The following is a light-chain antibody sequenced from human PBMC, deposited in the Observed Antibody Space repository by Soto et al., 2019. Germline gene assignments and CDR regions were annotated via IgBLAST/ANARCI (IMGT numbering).Light chain of an antibody. J-gene: IGLJ2*01. Sequence: QPVLTQPPSASGTPGQRVTISCSGSSSNIGGNTVNWYQQLPGTAPKLLIYNNNQRPSGVPDRFSGSKSGTSASLAISGLQSEDEADYYCAAWDDILNGVVFGGGTKLTVL. CDR3: AAWDDILNGVV. CDR2: NNN. CDR1: SSNIGGNT. V-gene: IGLV1-44*01.